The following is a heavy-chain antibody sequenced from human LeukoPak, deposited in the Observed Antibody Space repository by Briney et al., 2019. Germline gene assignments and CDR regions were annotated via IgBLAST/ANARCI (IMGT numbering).Heavy chain of an antibody. J-gene: IGHJ2*01. V-gene: IGHV3-30*02. CDR3: AKLLYWYIDL. Sequence: PGGCLRLSCAASGFTFNNYSMHWVRLAPGKGLEWVAFIRYDGSNKYYADSVKGRFTISRDNSKNTLCLQMNSLRAEDTAVYYCAKLLYWYIDLWGRGTLVTVSS. CDR2: IRYDGSNK. CDR1: GFTFNNYS. D-gene: IGHD2-15*01.